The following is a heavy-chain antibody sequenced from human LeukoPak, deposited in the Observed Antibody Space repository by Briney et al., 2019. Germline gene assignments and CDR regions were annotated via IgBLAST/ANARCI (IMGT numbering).Heavy chain of an antibody. CDR1: GFTFSSYE. D-gene: IGHD1-1*01. J-gene: IGHJ4*02. V-gene: IGHV3-48*03. Sequence: GGSLRLSCAASGFTFSSYEMNWVRQAPGKGLEWVSYISPGGTTIYYADSVKGRFTISRDNAKNSLYLQMNNLGAEDSAVYYCARDQGGTIPDYWGQGTLVTVSS. CDR3: ARDQGGTIPDY. CDR2: ISPGGTTI.